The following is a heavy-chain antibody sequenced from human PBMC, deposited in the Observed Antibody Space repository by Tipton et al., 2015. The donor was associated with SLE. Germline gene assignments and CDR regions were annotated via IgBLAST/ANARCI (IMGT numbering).Heavy chain of an antibody. CDR2: IYTSGST. CDR3: ARDEATIGAFDI. J-gene: IGHJ3*02. V-gene: IGHV4-4*08. CDR1: GGSISSYY. D-gene: IGHD5-12*01. Sequence: TLSLTCTVSGGSISSYYWSWIRQRPGKGLEWIGYIYTSGSTNYNPSLKSRVTISVDTSKNQFSLKLSSVTAADTAVYYCARDEATIGAFDIWGQGTMVTVSS.